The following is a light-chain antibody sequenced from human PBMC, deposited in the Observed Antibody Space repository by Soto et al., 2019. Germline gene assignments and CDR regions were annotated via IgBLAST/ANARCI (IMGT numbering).Light chain of an antibody. CDR3: AAWDDSLRGLV. V-gene: IGLV1-47*02. CDR2: TDN. Sequence: QSVLTQPPSASRTPGQRVTISCSGGSSNIGGDYVFWYQKLPGTAPKLLIYTDNQRPSGVPDRFSGSKSGTSASLAISGLLSEDEAHYYCAAWDDSLRGLVFGTGTKVTVL. J-gene: IGLJ1*01. CDR1: SSNIGGDY.